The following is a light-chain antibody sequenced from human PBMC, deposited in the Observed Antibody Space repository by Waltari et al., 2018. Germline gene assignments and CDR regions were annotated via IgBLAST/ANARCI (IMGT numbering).Light chain of an antibody. CDR2: WAS. V-gene: IGKV4-1*01. CDR3: QQYYGDPIT. J-gene: IGKJ5*01. Sequence: DFVMTQSPDSLAVSLGERATINCKSSQSVLSTSNNKNYLAWSQQKPGQPPKLLFYWASTRESGVPDRFSGSGSGTDFTLTISSLQADDAAVYYCQQYYGDPITFGQGTRLEIK. CDR1: QSVLSTSNNKNY.